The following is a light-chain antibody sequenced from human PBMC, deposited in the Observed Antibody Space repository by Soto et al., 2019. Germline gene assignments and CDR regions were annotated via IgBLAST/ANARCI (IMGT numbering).Light chain of an antibody. CDR2: GAS. CDR3: HQYNNWWT. CDR1: QSISTD. Sequence: EIGLTQSAANLSLCPGEGGSLXCRASQSISTDVAWSEQITSEAHRPLISGASSRDIGVTARFSGSGCGTEFNITISSLQSEDSAVYYCHQYNNWWTFGQGTKVDIK. J-gene: IGKJ1*01. V-gene: IGKV3-15*01.